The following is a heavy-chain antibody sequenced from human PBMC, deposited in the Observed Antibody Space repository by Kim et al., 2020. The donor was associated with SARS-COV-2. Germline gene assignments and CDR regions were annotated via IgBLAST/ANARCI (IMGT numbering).Heavy chain of an antibody. CDR2: ISGSGGST. J-gene: IGHJ4*02. Sequence: GGSLRLSCAASGFTFSSYAMSWVRQAPGKGLEWVSAISGSGGSTYYADSVKGRFTISRDNSKNTLYLQMNSLRAEDTAVYYCAKERGYYDSSGRKALDYWGQGTLVTVSS. CDR1: GFTFSSYA. V-gene: IGHV3-23*01. D-gene: IGHD3-22*01. CDR3: AKERGYYDSSGRKALDY.